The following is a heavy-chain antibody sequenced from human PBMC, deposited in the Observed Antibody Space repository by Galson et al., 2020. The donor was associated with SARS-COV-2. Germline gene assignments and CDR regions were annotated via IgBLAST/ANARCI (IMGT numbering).Heavy chain of an antibody. J-gene: IGHJ6*03. CDR2: INHSGST. V-gene: IGHV4-34*01. D-gene: IGHD2-2*01. CDR3: ARGFGVVPAAMRVIYYYMDV. CDR1: GGSFSGYY. Sequence: SETLSLTCAVYGGSFSGYYWSWIRQPPGKGLEWIGEINHSGSTNYNPSLKSRVTISVDTSKNQFSLKLSSVTAADTAVYYCARGFGVVPAAMRVIYYYMDVWGKGTTVTVSS.